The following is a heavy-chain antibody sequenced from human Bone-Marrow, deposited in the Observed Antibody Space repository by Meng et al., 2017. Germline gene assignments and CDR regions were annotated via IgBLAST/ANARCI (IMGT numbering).Heavy chain of an antibody. CDR1: GGSFSGYY. CDR2: INHNGST. Sequence: VQLLQWGAGLLTPSETLSLPCAVYGGSFSGYYWSWIRQPPGKGLEWIGEINHNGSTNYNPSLKSRVTMSVDTSKNQFSLKLSSVTAADTAVYYCARDCSSSSCSLDYWGQGTLVTVSS. V-gene: IGHV4-34*01. D-gene: IGHD2-2*01. CDR3: ARDCSSSSCSLDY. J-gene: IGHJ4*02.